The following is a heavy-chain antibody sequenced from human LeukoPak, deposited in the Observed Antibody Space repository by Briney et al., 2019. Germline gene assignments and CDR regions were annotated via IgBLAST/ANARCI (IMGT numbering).Heavy chain of an antibody. CDR2: VHYTRSYSGTT. CDR1: SGSIGSDALY. D-gene: IGHD1-26*01. CDR3: AREGVLGATYWFDP. J-gene: IGHJ5*02. V-gene: IGHV4-39*07. Sequence: PSETLSLTCTVSSGSIGSDALYWGWIRQSPGKGLEWIVSVHYTRSYSGTTYYNPSLESRVTVSTDRSKTLCSLKLSSVTAADTAVYYCAREGVLGATYWFDPWGQGTLVTVSS.